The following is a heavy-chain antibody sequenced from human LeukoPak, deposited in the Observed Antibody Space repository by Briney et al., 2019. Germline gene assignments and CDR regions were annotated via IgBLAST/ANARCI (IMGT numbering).Heavy chain of an antibody. Sequence: ASVKVSCKASGYTFTSYAMRWVRQAPGQRLEWMGWINAGNGNTKYSQKFQGRVTITRDTSASTAYMELSSLRSEDTAVYYCARDGPRLEAFDIWGQGTMVTVSS. J-gene: IGHJ3*02. CDR3: ARDGPRLEAFDI. V-gene: IGHV1-3*01. CDR2: INAGNGNT. CDR1: GYTFTSYA.